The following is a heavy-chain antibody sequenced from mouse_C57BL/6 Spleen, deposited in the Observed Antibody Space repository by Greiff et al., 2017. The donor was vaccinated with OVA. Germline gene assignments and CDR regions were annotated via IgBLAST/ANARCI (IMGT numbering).Heavy chain of an antibody. V-gene: IGHV1-52*01. J-gene: IGHJ2*01. CDR2: IDPSDSET. Sequence: VQLQQPGAELVRPGSSVKLSCKASGYTFTSYWMHWVKQRPIQGLEWIGNIDPSDSETHYNQKFKDKATLTVDKSSSTAYMQLSSLTSEDSAVYYCARSGYYMRNFDYWGQGTTLTVSS. CDR3: ARSGYYMRNFDY. CDR1: GYTFTSYW. D-gene: IGHD2-12*01.